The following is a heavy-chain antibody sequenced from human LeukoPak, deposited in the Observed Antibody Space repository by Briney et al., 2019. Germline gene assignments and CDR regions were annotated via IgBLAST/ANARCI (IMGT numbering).Heavy chain of an antibody. CDR1: GGTFSSYA. V-gene: IGHV1-69*05. J-gene: IGHJ6*03. CDR2: IIPIFGTA. CDR3: ATKYRLTGEYDYYYYYMDV. Sequence: GASVKVSCKASGGTFSSYAISWVRQAPGQGLEWMGGIIPIFGTANYAQKFQGRVTITTDESTSTAYMELSSLRSEDTAVYYCATKYRLTGEYDYYYYYMDVWGKGTTVTVSS. D-gene: IGHD7-27*01.